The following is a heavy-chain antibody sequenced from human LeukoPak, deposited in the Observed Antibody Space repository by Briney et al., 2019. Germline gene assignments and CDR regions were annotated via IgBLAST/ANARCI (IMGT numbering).Heavy chain of an antibody. CDR2: ISSGGTT. CDR1: GFTFSTYA. D-gene: IGHD4-23*01. CDR3: ATRQTAVDYYDC. J-gene: IGHJ4*02. V-gene: IGHV3-23*01. Sequence: GGSLRLSCVGSGFTFSTYAMNWARQAPGKGLEWVSAISSGGTTYYADSVKGRFSISRDNSKNTVYLQMNSLRAEDTAVYYCATRQTAVDYYDCWGQGTLVTVSS.